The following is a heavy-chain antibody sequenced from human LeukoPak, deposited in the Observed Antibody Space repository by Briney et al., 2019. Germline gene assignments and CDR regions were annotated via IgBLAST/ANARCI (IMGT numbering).Heavy chain of an antibody. D-gene: IGHD1-26*01. CDR1: GFTFKRYH. CDR3: AREPMGATFDT. V-gene: IGHV3-21*01. Sequence: GGSLRLSCAASGFTFKRYHMSWVRQAPGKGLEWVSSITRSSSHTYYADSVKGRCTISRDNAKNSLYLQMNSLRVEDMAVYYCAREPMGATFDTWGQGTMVTVSS. CDR2: ITRSSSHT. J-gene: IGHJ3*02.